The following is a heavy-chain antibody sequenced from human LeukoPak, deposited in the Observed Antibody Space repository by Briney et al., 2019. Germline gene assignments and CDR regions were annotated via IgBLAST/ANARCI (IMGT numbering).Heavy chain of an antibody. CDR2: IYYSGST. J-gene: IGHJ6*02. D-gene: IGHD2-2*01. CDR1: GGSISSYY. V-gene: IGHV4-59*01. CDR3: ARARGYCSSTSCPNPPHYYYGMDV. Sequence: PSETLSLTCTVSGGSISSYYWSWIRQPPGKGLEWIGYIYYSGSTNYNPSLKSRVTISVDTSKNQFPLKLSSVTAADTAVYYCARARGYCSSTSCPNPPHYYYGMDVWGQGTTVTVSS.